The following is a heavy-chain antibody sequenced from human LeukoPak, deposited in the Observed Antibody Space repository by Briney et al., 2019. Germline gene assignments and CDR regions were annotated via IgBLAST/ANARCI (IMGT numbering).Heavy chain of an antibody. J-gene: IGHJ4*02. CDR2: IYYSGST. Sequence: SETLSLTCAVSGGSISSGGYSWSWIRQPPGKGLEWIGYIYYSGSTYYNPSLKSRVTISVDTSKNQFSLKLSSVTAADTAVYYCARSAPYGSGLYYWGQGTLVTVSS. CDR3: ARSAPYGSGLYY. V-gene: IGHV4-30-4*07. CDR1: GGSISSGGYS. D-gene: IGHD3-10*01.